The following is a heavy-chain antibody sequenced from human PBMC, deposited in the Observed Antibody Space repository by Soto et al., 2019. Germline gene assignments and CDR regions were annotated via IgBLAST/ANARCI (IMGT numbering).Heavy chain of an antibody. D-gene: IGHD2-15*01. V-gene: IGHV1-69*12. CDR3: ARHDCISSSCYYYYYYGMDV. Sequence: QVQLVQAGAEVKKPGSSVKVSCKASGGTFSSYAISWVRQAPGQGLELIGGIIPIFDTANYAQKFQCRVTITADESTSTAYMELSSLRSEDTAVYYCARHDCISSSCYYYYYYGMDVWGQGTTVTVSS. CDR2: IIPIFDTA. CDR1: GGTFSSYA. J-gene: IGHJ6*02.